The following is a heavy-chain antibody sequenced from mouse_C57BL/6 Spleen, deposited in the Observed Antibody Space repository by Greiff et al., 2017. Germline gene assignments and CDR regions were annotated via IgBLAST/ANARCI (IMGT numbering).Heavy chain of an antibody. CDR3: ARTAYYYGSSYYYAMDY. V-gene: IGHV1-19*01. D-gene: IGHD1-1*01. CDR2: INPYNGGT. Sequence: EVKLQESGPVLVKPGASVKMSCKASGYTFTDYYMNWVKQSHGKSLEWIGVINPYNGGTSSNQKFKGKATLTVDKSSSTAYMELNSLTSEDSAVYYCARTAYYYGSSYYYAMDYWGQGTSVTVSS. J-gene: IGHJ4*01. CDR1: GYTFTDYY.